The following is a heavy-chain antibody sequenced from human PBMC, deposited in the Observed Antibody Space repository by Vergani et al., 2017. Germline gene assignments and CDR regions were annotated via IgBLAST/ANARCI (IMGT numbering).Heavy chain of an antibody. CDR3: ARDIVVVTAIHYYYYYGMDV. J-gene: IGHJ6*02. CDR2: ISAYNGNT. D-gene: IGHD2-21*02. CDR1: GYTFTSYG. Sequence: QVQLVQSGAEVKKPGASVKVSCKASGYTFTSYGISWVRQAPGQGLEWMGWISAYNGNTNYAQKLQGRVTMTTDTSTSTAYMELRSLRSDDTAVHYCARDIVVVTAIHYYYYYGMDVWGQGTTVTVSS. V-gene: IGHV1-18*01.